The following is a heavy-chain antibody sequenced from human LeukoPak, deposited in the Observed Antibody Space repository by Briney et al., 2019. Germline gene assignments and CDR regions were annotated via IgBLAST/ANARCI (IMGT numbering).Heavy chain of an antibody. V-gene: IGHV1-18*01. J-gene: IGHJ5*02. Sequence: ASVKVSCKASGYTFTSYGISWVRQAPGQGLEWMGWISAYNGNTNYAQELQGRVTMTTDTSTSTAYMELRSLRSDDTAVYYCASIMYYYDSSGYYSWFDPWGQGTLVTVSS. CDR1: GYTFTSYG. D-gene: IGHD3-22*01. CDR3: ASIMYYYDSSGYYSWFDP. CDR2: ISAYNGNT.